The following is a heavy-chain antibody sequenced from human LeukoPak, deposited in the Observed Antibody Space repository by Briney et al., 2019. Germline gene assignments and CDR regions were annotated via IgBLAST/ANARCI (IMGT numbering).Heavy chain of an antibody. Sequence: GGSLRLSCAASEFTFSSYAMSWVRQAPGKGLEWVSTISGRGGGTYHADSVKGRFTISRDNSKNTLYLQMNSLRAEDTAVYYCAKKGYYDGSGYYMYYFDHWGRGTLVTVSS. CDR3: AKKGYYDGSGYYMYYFDH. CDR1: EFTFSSYA. J-gene: IGHJ4*02. D-gene: IGHD3-22*01. CDR2: ISGRGGGT. V-gene: IGHV3-23*01.